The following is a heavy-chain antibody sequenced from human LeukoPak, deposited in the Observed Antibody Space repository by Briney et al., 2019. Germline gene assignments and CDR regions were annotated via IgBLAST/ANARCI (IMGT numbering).Heavy chain of an antibody. CDR2: IYTSGST. D-gene: IGHD2-2*01. Sequence: SETLSLTCTVSGGSISSGSYYWSWIRQPAGKGLEWIGRIYTSGSTNYNPSLKSRVTISVDTSKNQFSLKLSSVTAADTAAYYCAREGCSSTSCYGLGFYGMDVWGQGTTVTVSS. V-gene: IGHV4-61*02. CDR1: GGSISSGSYY. J-gene: IGHJ6*02. CDR3: AREGCSSTSCYGLGFYGMDV.